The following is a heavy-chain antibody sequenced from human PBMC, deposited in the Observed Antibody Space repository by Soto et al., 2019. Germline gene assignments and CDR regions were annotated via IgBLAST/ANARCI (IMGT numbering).Heavy chain of an antibody. Sequence: ASVKVSCKASGYTFANYGISWVRQAPGQGLEWMGWISGNNGATNYAPKVQDRITMTLDTSTGVASMALRSLRSDDTAIYYCVRDLKYLRVTGNWGVSWGQGNRGTVS. V-gene: IGHV1-18*04. J-gene: IGHJ5*02. CDR1: GYTFANYG. D-gene: IGHD1-1*01. CDR3: VRDLKYLRVTGNWGVS. CDR2: ISGNNGAT.